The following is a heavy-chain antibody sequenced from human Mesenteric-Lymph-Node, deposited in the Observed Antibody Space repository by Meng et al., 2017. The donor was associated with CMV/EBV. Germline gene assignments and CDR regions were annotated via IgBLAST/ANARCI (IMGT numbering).Heavy chain of an antibody. J-gene: IGHJ4*02. CDR2: IYPGASGT. CDR1: GYIFTSYW. CDR3: ANSLYFGEFLNF. V-gene: IGHV5-51*01. Sequence: GESLKIFCKASGYIFTSYWIAWVRQMPGRGLEWIGLIYPGASGTRYSPSFQGQVTISADKSINTAYLQWTGLKASDTAMYYCANSLYFGEFLNFWGQGTLVTVSS. D-gene: IGHD3-10*01.